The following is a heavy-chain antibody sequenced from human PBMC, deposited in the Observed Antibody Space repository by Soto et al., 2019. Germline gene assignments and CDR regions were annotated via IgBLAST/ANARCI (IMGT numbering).Heavy chain of an antibody. J-gene: IGHJ3*02. D-gene: IGHD1-26*01. Sequence: QVQLQEPGPGLVKPSETLSLTCTVSGGSISNYYWNWIRQPAGKGLEWIGRIYSSGTTIYNPTLESRVTMSLDTSKNQFSLKLSSVTAADTAVYFCARFHPFGGTLSPNAFDIWGQGTMVTVSS. CDR2: IYSSGTT. CDR3: ARFHPFGGTLSPNAFDI. CDR1: GGSISNYY. V-gene: IGHV4-4*07.